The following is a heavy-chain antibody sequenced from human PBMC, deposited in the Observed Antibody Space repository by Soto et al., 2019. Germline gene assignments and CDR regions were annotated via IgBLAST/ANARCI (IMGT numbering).Heavy chain of an antibody. CDR2: IKQDGSEK. J-gene: IGHJ6*02. CDR3: ARGSIAAAGPWDYYYYGMDI. Sequence: GGSLRLSCAASGFTFSSYWMSWVRQAPGKGLEWVANIKQDGSEKYYVDSVKGRFTISRDNAKNSLYLQMNSLRAEDTAVYYCARGSIAAAGPWDYYYYGMDIWGQGTTVTVSS. CDR1: GFTFSSYW. D-gene: IGHD6-13*01. V-gene: IGHV3-7*03.